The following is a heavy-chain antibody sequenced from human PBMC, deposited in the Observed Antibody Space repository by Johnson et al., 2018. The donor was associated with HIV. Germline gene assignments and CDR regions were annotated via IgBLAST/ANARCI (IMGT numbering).Heavy chain of an antibody. D-gene: IGHD2-8*01. Sequence: ELLVESGGGLVQRGGSLRLSCAGSGFTVSRNYMSWVRQAPGKGLEWVSIIYSGGSTYYADSVKGRFTVSRDNSKNTLSLQMNSLTTEDTAIYYCVRGSLTDDSFADWGQGTMVLVSS. CDR2: IYSGGST. J-gene: IGHJ3*01. CDR1: GFTVSRNY. V-gene: IGHV3-66*01. CDR3: VRGSLTDDSFAD.